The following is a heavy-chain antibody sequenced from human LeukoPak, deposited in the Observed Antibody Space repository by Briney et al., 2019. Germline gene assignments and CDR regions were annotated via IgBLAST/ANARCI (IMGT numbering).Heavy chain of an antibody. Sequence: GGSLRLSCAASGFTVSSNYMSWVRQAPGKGLEWVSVIYSGGSTYYADSVKGRFTISRDNSKNTLYLQMNSLRAEDTAVYYCARDPTGSTEGVDYWGQGTLVTVSS. CDR2: IYSGGST. J-gene: IGHJ4*02. CDR3: ARDPTGSTEGVDY. V-gene: IGHV3-66*01. D-gene: IGHD1-7*01. CDR1: GFTVSSNY.